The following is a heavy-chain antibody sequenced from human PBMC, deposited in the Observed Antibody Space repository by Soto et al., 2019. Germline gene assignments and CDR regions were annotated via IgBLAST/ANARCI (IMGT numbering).Heavy chain of an antibody. CDR1: GFTFGSYA. V-gene: IGHV3-23*01. CDR2: ISESGYNT. D-gene: IGHD2-15*01. Sequence: EVQLLESGGGLVQPGRSLRLSCAASGFTFGSYAMTWVRQTPRKGLEWVSAISESGYNTYYADSVKGRFTISRDNSKNTLFMQMNSLRPDGTAVYYCTTHCSGRTGGSWGQGTLVTVSP. CDR3: TTHCSGRTGGS. J-gene: IGHJ5*02.